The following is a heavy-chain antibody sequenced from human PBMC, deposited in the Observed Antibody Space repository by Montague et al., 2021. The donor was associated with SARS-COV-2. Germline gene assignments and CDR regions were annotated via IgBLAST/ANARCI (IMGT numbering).Heavy chain of an antibody. Sequence: SETLSLTCIVSGDSISASDYYWGWIRQPPGKGLEWIGSISDRGSATYKASLQSRLAISVDTSKNQLSLKLNFVTAAAPAVYYCARRYSGAWESVYHYMDVWGRGTTVIVSS. CDR3: ARRYSGAWESVYHYMDV. J-gene: IGHJ6*03. CDR2: ISDRGSA. CDR1: GDSISASDYY. D-gene: IGHD1-26*01. V-gene: IGHV4-39*01.